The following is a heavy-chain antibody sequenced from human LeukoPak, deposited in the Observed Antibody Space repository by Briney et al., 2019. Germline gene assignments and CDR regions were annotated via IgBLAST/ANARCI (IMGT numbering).Heavy chain of an antibody. V-gene: IGHV4-59*07. J-gene: IGHJ3*02. CDR2: IYYSGST. D-gene: IGHD4-17*01. CDR3: ARSPMTTVTTRPFDI. CDR1: GGSISSYY. Sequence: SDTLSLTCTVSGGSISSYYWSWIRQPPGKGLEWIGYIYYSGSTNYNPSLKSRVTISVDTSKNQFSLKLSSVTAADTAVYYCARSPMTTVTTRPFDIWGQGTMVTVSS.